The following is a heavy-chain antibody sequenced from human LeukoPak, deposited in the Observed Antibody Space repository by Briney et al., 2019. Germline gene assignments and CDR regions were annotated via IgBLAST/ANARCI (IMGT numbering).Heavy chain of an antibody. D-gene: IGHD2-2*01. CDR2: INHSGST. CDR1: GGSFSGYY. CDR3: ARVRGGVVVPAAMHYYYGMDV. Sequence: SETLSLTCAVYGGSFSGYYWSWIRQPPGKGLEWIGEINHSGSTNYNPSLKSRVTISVDTSKNQFSLKLSSVTAADTAVYYCARVRGGVVVPAAMHYYYGMDVWGKGTTVTVSS. J-gene: IGHJ6*04. V-gene: IGHV4-34*01.